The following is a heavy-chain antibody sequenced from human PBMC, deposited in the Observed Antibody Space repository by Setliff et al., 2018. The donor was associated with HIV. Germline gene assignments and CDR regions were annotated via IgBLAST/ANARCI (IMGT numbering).Heavy chain of an antibody. D-gene: IGHD6-19*01. CDR3: ARAVHSGWYYFDY. V-gene: IGHV3-30*07. Sequence: GGSLRLSCAASGFTFSSYAMHWVRQAPGKGLEWVAVISYDGSNKYYADSLKGRFTISRDNAKNSLYLQMNSLRAEDTAVYYCARAVHSGWYYFDYWGQGTLVTVSS. CDR1: GFTFSSYA. CDR2: ISYDGSNK. J-gene: IGHJ4*02.